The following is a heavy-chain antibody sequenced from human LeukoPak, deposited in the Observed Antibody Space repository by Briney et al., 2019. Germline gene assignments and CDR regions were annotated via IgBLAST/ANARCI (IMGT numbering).Heavy chain of an antibody. Sequence: SETLSLTCTVSGGSISSYYWSWIRQPPGKGLEWIGYIYYSGSTNHNPSLKSRVTISVDTSKNQFSLKLSSVTAADTAVYYCAGTVVPAADDAFDIWGQGTMVTVSS. J-gene: IGHJ3*02. V-gene: IGHV4-59*01. CDR2: IYYSGST. D-gene: IGHD2-2*01. CDR3: AGTVVPAADDAFDI. CDR1: GGSISSYY.